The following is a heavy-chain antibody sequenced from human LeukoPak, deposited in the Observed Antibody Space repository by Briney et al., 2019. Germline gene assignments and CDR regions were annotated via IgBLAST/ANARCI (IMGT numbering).Heavy chain of an antibody. V-gene: IGHV3-23*01. CDR1: GFTFSNYA. CDR2: ISGSASST. CDR3: VKADSGSYLSPYYFDY. D-gene: IGHD3-10*01. J-gene: IGHJ4*02. Sequence: GGSLRLSCAASGFTFSNYAMSWVRQAPGKGLEWVSAISGSASSTYHADSVKGRFTISRDNSKNTLYLQMNSLRADDTAVYYCVKADSGSYLSPYYFDYWGQGTLVTVSS.